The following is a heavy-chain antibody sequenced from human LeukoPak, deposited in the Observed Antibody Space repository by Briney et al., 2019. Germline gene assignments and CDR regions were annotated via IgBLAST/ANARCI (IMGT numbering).Heavy chain of an antibody. Sequence: SETLSLTCTVSGYSISSGYYWGWIRQPPGKGLEWIGSIYHSGSTYYNPSLKSRVTISVDTSKNQFSLKLSSVTAADTAVYYCARTQWELLRYYYYYMDVWGKGTTVTVSS. J-gene: IGHJ6*03. CDR1: GYSISSGYY. CDR3: ARTQWELLRYYYYYMDV. D-gene: IGHD1-26*01. CDR2: IYHSGST. V-gene: IGHV4-38-2*02.